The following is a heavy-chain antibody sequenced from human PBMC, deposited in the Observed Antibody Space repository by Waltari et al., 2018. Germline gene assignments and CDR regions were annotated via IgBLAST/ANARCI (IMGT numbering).Heavy chain of an antibody. V-gene: IGHV4-59*01. CDR3: ARVLPPPLYYFDY. Sequence: QVQLQESGPGLVKPSETLSLTCTVSGGSISSYYWSWIRQPPGKGLEWIVYIYYSGSTNYNPSLKSRVTISVDTSKNQFSLKLSSVTAADTAVYYCARVLPPPLYYFDYWGQGTLVTVSS. J-gene: IGHJ4*02. CDR1: GGSISSYY. CDR2: IYYSGST.